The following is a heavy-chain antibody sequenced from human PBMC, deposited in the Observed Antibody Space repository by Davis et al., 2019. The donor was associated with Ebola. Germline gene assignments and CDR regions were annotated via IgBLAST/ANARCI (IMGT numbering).Heavy chain of an antibody. V-gene: IGHV3-15*01. CDR2: IKSKTDGGTT. J-gene: IGHJ6*02. CDR1: GFTFSNAW. CDR3: TQSGAYYGMDV. D-gene: IGHD1-26*01. Sequence: GESLKISCAASGFTFSNAWMSWVRQAPGKGLEWVGRIKSKTDGGTTDYAAPVKGRFTISRDDSKNTLYLQMNSLKTEDTAVYYCTQSGAYYGMDVWGQGTTVTVSS.